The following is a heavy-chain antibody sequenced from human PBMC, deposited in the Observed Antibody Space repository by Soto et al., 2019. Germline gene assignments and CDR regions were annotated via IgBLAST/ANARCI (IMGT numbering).Heavy chain of an antibody. V-gene: IGHV4-59*01. J-gene: IGHJ4*02. CDR2: VYHSGST. CDR1: SGSISSDF. Sequence: SETLSLTCTVSSGSISSDFWSWIRQPPGKRLEWIGDVYHSGSTNYNPSLKSRVTISVDTSKNQFSLRLNSVTAADTAFYYCARNGFSGNYPYFDYWGQGTLVTVSS. D-gene: IGHD1-26*01. CDR3: ARNGFSGNYPYFDY.